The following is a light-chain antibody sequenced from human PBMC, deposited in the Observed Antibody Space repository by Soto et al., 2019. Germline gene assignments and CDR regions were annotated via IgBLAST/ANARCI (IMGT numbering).Light chain of an antibody. CDR2: GVS. CDR3: SSYISSGSPYV. CDR1: SSDIGGYNF. Sequence: QSVLTQPASVYGSPGQSITISCTGTSSDIGGYNFVSWYQHHPGKAPRLIIFGVSDRPSGVSDRFSGSKSGNTASLTISGLQAEDEADYYCSSYISSGSPYVFGTGTKVT. J-gene: IGLJ1*01. V-gene: IGLV2-14*03.